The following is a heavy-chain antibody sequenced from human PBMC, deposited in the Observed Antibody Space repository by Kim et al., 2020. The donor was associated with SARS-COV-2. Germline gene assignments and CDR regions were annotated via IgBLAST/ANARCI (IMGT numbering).Heavy chain of an antibody. J-gene: IGHJ6*03. D-gene: IGHD3-3*01. CDR3: ARATARSNEITIFGVVPRYYYRDV. CDR2: MNPNSGNT. Sequence: ASVKVSCKASGYTFTGYDINWVRQATGQGLEWMGWMNPNSGNTGYAQKFQGRVTMTRNTSISTVYMELSSLRSEDTAVYYCARATARSNEITIFGVVPRYYYRDVWGKGTTVTVSS. V-gene: IGHV1-8*01. CDR1: GYTFTGYD.